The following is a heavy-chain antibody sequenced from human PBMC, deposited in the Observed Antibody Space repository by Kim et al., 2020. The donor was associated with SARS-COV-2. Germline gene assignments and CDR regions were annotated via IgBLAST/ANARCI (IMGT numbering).Heavy chain of an antibody. CDR2: IIPIFGTA. Sequence: SVKVSCKASGGTFSSYAISWVRQAPGQGLEWMGGIIPIFGTANYAQKFQGRVTITADESTSTAYMELSSLRSEDTAVYYCASTGDILTGYFDYWGQGTLVTVSS. CDR3: ASTGDILTGYFDY. V-gene: IGHV1-69*13. J-gene: IGHJ4*02. CDR1: GGTFSSYA. D-gene: IGHD3-9*01.